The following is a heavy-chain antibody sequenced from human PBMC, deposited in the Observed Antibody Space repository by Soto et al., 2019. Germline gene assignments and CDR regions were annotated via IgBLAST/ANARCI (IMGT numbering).Heavy chain of an antibody. D-gene: IGHD2-15*01. CDR2: ISAYNGNT. CDR3: ARVSAATYYYYYGMDV. V-gene: IGHV1-18*01. Sequence: ASVKVSCKASGYTFTSYGISWVRQAPGQGLEWMGWISAYNGNTNYAQKLQGRVTMTTDTSTSTAYMELRSLRSDDTAVYYCARVSAATYYYYYGMDVRGQGTTVTVSS. J-gene: IGHJ6*02. CDR1: GYTFTSYG.